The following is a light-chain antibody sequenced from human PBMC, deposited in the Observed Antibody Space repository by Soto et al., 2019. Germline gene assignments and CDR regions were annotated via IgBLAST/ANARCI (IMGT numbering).Light chain of an antibody. CDR1: QGISSA. CDR3: QQSYSTPRT. V-gene: IGKV1-13*02. CDR2: DAS. Sequence: AIQLTQSPSSLSASVGDRVTITCRASQGISSALAWYQQKPGKAPKLLIYDASSLKSGVPSRFSGSGSGTDFTLTINSLQPEDFATYYCQQSYSTPRTFGQGTKVDIK. J-gene: IGKJ1*01.